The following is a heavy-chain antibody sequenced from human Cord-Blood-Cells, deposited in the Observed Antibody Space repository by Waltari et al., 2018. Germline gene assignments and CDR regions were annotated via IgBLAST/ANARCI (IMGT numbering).Heavy chain of an antibody. Sequence: EVEPLESGRGLVQPWGSVRLPCAAWVYYHSSFLLSWGRQAPGKGLEWVANIKQDGSEKYYVDSVKGRFTISRDNAKNSLYLQMNSLRAEDTAVYYCARGGDFDYWGQGTLVTVSS. CDR2: IKQDGSEK. CDR1: VYYHSSFL. V-gene: IGHV3-7*01. CDR3: ARGGDFDY. J-gene: IGHJ4*02.